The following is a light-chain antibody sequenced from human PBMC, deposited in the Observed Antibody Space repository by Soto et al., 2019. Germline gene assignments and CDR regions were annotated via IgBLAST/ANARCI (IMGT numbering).Light chain of an antibody. Sequence: IQLTQSPSSLSASVGDRVTVTCRASQGIGTYLVWYQQKSGKAPTVLIYASSTLQTGVPSRFSGSGSGTDFSLTISSLRPEDVATYYCQQVDSYPRTFGQGTKVEIK. CDR3: QQVDSYPRT. J-gene: IGKJ1*01. CDR2: ASS. CDR1: QGIGTY. V-gene: IGKV1-9*01.